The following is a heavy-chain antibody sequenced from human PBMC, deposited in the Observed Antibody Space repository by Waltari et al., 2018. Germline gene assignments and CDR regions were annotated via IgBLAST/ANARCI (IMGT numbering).Heavy chain of an antibody. D-gene: IGHD3-22*01. J-gene: IGHJ4*02. CDR2: IHTNTGKP. Sequence: QVQLVQSGSELKRPGASVKVSCTASGYTFVTYALHWVRQAPGQGLEWMGWIHTNTGKPTYAQGFTGRFVFSMDTSVSTAYLQINSLDAEDTAVYYCARSHYYDTLGYYDYWGQGTLVTVSS. CDR3: ARSHYYDTLGYYDY. V-gene: IGHV7-4-1*02. CDR1: GYTFVTYA.